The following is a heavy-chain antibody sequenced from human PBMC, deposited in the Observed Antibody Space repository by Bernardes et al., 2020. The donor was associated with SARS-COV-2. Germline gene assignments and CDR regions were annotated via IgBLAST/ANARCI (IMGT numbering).Heavy chain of an antibody. D-gene: IGHD4-17*01. V-gene: IGHV4-59*08. CDR1: GDSISSYF. J-gene: IGHJ4*02. Sequence: SETLSLTCTVSGDSISSYFWSWIRQPPGKGLEWIGYIYHSGSTNYNPSPKSRLTISVDTSKNQFSLRLTPVTAADTAVYYCARQGGLTVTLDYWCQGTLVTVSS. CDR3: ARQGGLTVTLDY. CDR2: IYHSGST.